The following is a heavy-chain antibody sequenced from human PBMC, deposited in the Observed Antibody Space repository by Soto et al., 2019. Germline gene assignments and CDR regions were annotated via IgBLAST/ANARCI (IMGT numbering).Heavy chain of an antibody. CDR2: MNNIGRT. D-gene: IGHD2-8*01. V-gene: IGHV4-59*01. CDR1: GAFSSTYY. Sequence: QVQLQESGPGLVKPSETLSLTCTVSGAFSSTYYWSWIRQPPGKGLEWIGYMNNIGRTNYNPSLKSRVPISLDTSQNQFSLKLSSVIAADTAVYYCARSFCRDAVRCNWFDPWGLGTLVTASS. J-gene: IGHJ5*02. CDR3: ARSFCRDAVRCNWFDP.